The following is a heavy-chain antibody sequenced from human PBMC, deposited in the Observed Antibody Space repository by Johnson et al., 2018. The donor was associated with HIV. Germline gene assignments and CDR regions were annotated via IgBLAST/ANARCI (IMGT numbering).Heavy chain of an antibody. CDR2: ISGSGGST. J-gene: IGHJ3*02. D-gene: IGHD1-26*01. CDR3: AKAEGATSAFDI. V-gene: IGHV3-23*01. Sequence: EVQLLESGGGLVQPGGSLRLSCAASGFTFSSYAMSWVRQAPGKGLEWVSGISGSGGSTYYADSVKGRFTISRDNSKNTLYLQMNSLRAEDTAVYYCAKAEGATSAFDIWGQGTMVTVSS. CDR1: GFTFSSYA.